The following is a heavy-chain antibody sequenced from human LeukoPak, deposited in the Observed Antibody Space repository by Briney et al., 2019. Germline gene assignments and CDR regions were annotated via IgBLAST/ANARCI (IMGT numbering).Heavy chain of an antibody. Sequence: PSETLSLTCTVSGGSINSYYWSWIRQPPGKGLEWIGYIYYSGSTNYNPSLKSRVTISVDTSKNQFSLKLTSVTAADTAVYYCARGLTYYFDSSGYYVTDVFDIWGQGTMVTVSS. CDR2: IYYSGST. D-gene: IGHD3-22*01. J-gene: IGHJ3*02. V-gene: IGHV4-59*01. CDR1: GGSINSYY. CDR3: ARGLTYYFDSSGYYVTDVFDI.